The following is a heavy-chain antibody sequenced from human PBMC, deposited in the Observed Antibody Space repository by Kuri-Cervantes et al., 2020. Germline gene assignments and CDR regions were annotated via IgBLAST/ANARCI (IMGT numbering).Heavy chain of an antibody. CDR2: IDYSGST. D-gene: IGHD6-13*01. CDR1: GGSISSYY. CDR3: ASSIAAAGLVYFDY. V-gene: IGHV4-59*08. Sequence: SETLSLTCTVSGGSISSYYWSWIRQPPGKGLEWIGYIDYSGSTNYNPSLKSRVTISIGTSKNQFSLKLSSVTAADTAVYYCASSIAAAGLVYFDYWGQGTLVTVSS. J-gene: IGHJ4*02.